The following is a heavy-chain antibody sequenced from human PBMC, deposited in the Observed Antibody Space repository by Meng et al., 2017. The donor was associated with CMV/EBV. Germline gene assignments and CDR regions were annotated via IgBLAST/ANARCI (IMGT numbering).Heavy chain of an antibody. Sequence: GESLKISCAASGFTFSSYSMNRVRQAPGKGLEWVSSISSSSSYIYYADSVKGRFTISRDNAKNSLYLQMNSLRAEDTAVYYCARDGAAAGYYYYYGMDVWGQGTTVTVSS. J-gene: IGHJ6*02. D-gene: IGHD6-13*01. CDR2: ISSSSSYI. CDR3: ARDGAAAGYYYYYGMDV. V-gene: IGHV3-21*01. CDR1: GFTFSSYS.